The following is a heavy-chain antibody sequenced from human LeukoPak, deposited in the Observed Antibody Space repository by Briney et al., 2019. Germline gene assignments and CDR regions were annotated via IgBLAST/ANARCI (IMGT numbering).Heavy chain of an antibody. V-gene: IGHV3-48*03. J-gene: IGHJ3*02. D-gene: IGHD3-22*01. Sequence: GGSLRLSCAASGFTCSSYEMNWVRQAPGKGLEWVSYISSSGSTIYYADSVKGRFTISRDNAKNSLYLQMNSLRAEDTAVYYCARDWDSSGYYSHDAFDIWGQGTMVTVSS. CDR1: GFTCSSYE. CDR3: ARDWDSSGYYSHDAFDI. CDR2: ISSSGSTI.